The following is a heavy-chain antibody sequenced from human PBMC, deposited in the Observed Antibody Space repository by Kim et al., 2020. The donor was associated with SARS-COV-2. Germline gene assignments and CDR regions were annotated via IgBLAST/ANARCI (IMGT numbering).Heavy chain of an antibody. CDR3: ARPYYDYVWGSHTGYFDL. CDR1: GYSFTSYW. D-gene: IGHD3-16*01. J-gene: IGHJ2*01. Sequence: GESLKISCKGSGYSFTSYWIGWVRQMPGKGLEWMGIIYPGDSDTRYSPSFQGQVTISADKSISTAYLQWSSLKASDTAMYYCARPYYDYVWGSHTGYFDLWGRGTLVTVSS. V-gene: IGHV5-51*01. CDR2: IYPGDSDT.